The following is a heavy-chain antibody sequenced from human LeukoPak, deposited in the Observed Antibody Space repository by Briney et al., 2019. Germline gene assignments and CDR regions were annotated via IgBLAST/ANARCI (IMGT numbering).Heavy chain of an antibody. CDR3: ARGNLPFYCSSTSCPREPYDY. CDR2: INHSGST. J-gene: IGHJ4*02. V-gene: IGHV4-34*01. D-gene: IGHD2-2*01. CDR1: GGSFSGYY. Sequence: PSETLSLTCAVYGGSFSGYYWSWIRQPPGKGLEWIGEINHSGSTNYNPSLKSRVTISVDTSKNQFSLKLSSVTAADTAAYYCARGNLPFYCSSTSCPREPYDYWGQGTLVTVSS.